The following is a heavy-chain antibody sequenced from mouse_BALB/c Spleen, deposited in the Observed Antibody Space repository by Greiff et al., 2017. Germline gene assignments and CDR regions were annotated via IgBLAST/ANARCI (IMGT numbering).Heavy chain of an antibody. J-gene: IGHJ4*01. CDR1: GFTFSSFG. V-gene: IGHV5-17*02. CDR3: ARYGSIAMDY. D-gene: IGHD1-1*01. Sequence: EVKLVESGGGLVQPGGSRKLSCAASGFTFSSFGMHWVRQAPEKGLEWVAYISSGSSTIYYADTVKGRFTISRDNPKNTLFLQMTSLRSEDTAMYYCARYGSIAMDYWGQGTSVTVSS. CDR2: ISSGSSTI.